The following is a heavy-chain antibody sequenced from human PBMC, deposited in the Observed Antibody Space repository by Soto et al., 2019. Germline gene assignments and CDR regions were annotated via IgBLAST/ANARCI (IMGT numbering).Heavy chain of an antibody. V-gene: IGHV4-31*03. J-gene: IGHJ6*02. CDR1: GDSVSGGYY. CDR2: VSPIGTP. Sequence: QVQLQGSGPGLVKPSQTLSFTCTVSGDSVSGGYYWSWVRQRPRKGLEWIGYVSPIGTPYYSPSLNSRVSISIDTSKNQLSLEVRSVTAADTAVYYCARDRGSYGMDVWGQGTTVTVSS. CDR3: ARDRGSYGMDV.